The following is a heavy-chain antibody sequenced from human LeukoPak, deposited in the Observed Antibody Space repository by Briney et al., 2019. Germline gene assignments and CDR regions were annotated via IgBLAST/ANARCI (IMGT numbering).Heavy chain of an antibody. V-gene: IGHV3-30*04. D-gene: IGHD6-13*01. J-gene: IGHJ4*02. Sequence: PGGSLRLSCAASGFTFSSYAMHWVRQAPGKGLEWVAVISYDGSNKYYADSVKGRFTISRDNSKNTLYLQMNSLRAEDTAVYYCARVHKQWSSGWYYFDYWGQGTLVTVSS. CDR2: ISYDGSNK. CDR1: GFTFSSYA. CDR3: ARVHKQWSSGWYYFDY.